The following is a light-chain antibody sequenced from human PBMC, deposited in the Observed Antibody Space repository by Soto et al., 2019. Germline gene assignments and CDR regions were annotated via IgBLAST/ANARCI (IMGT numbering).Light chain of an antibody. Sequence: QSVLTQPPSASGTPGQRVTISCSESSSNIGSNFVYWYQQLPGTAPKLLIFKNNQRPSGVPDRFSGSKSGTSASLAISGLRSGDEADYYCATWDDSLNDYVFATGTKLTVL. V-gene: IGLV1-47*01. CDR3: ATWDDSLNDYV. J-gene: IGLJ1*01. CDR1: SSNIGSNF. CDR2: KNN.